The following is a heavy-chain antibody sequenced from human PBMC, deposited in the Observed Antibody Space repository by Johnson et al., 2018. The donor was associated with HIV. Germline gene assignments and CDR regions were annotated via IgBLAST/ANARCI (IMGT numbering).Heavy chain of an antibody. CDR3: ARDLARRGGAAFDI. CDR1: GFTVSSNY. V-gene: IGHV3-66*01. Sequence: LLVESGGGLVQPGGSLRLSCVVSGFTVSSNYMSWVRQAPGKGLEWVSVLHSGGSTSYADSVKGRFTISRDNSNNTLHLQMNSLRPEDKSVYYCARDLARRGGAAFDIWGQGTMVTVSS. D-gene: IGHD1-26*01. CDR2: LHSGGST. J-gene: IGHJ3*02.